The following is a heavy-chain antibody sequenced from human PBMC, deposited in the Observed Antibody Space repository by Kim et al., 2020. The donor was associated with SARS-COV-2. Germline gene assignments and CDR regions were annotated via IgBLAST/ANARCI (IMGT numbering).Heavy chain of an antibody. CDR1: GYTFTSYA. CDR3: ARDPYYYDSSGYSLDY. CDR2: INAGNGNT. J-gene: IGHJ4*02. Sequence: ASVKVSCKASGYTFTSYAMHWVRQAPGQRLEWMGWINAGNGNTKYSQKFQGRVTITRDTSASTAYMELSSLRSEDTAVYYCARDPYYYDSSGYSLDYWGQGTLVTVSS. V-gene: IGHV1-3*01. D-gene: IGHD3-22*01.